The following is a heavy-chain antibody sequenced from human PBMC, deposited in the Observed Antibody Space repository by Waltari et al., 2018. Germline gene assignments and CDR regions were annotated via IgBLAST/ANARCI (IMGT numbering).Heavy chain of an antibody. CDR3: ARGTRTWYFDL. CDR2: INPESGGP. V-gene: IGHV1-2*02. Sequence: QVQLVQSGAEVRKPGASVQVSCEASGYTLTDYYIHWVRQAPGQGLEWLGWINPESGGPNSAQRFQGRLTMTRDTSTSTAYMELSRLRSDDTALYYCARGTRTWYFDLWGRGTLVTVSS. D-gene: IGHD1-7*01. J-gene: IGHJ2*01. CDR1: GYTLTDYY.